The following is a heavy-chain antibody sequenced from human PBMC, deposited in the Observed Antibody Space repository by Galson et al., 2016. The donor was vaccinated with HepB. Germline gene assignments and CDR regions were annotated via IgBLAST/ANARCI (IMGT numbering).Heavy chain of an antibody. D-gene: IGHD3-10*01. V-gene: IGHV3-23*01. CDR2: ISGSGGST. CDR1: GFTFRSYA. J-gene: IGHJ4*02. Sequence: SLRLSCAASGFTFRSYAMTWVRQAPGKGLEWVSTISGSGGSTYHADSVKGRFTISRDNSKNTVYLQINSLRAEDTAVYYCAKFASGTYYLDSFDYWGQGTLVTVSS. CDR3: AKFASGTYYLDSFDY.